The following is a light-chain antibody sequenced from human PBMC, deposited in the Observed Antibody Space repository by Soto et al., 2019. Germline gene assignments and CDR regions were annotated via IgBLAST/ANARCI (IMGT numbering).Light chain of an antibody. Sequence: IQMTQSPSSLSASVGDRVTITCRSSQNISRFLNWYQQKQGKAPNLVIYAVSSLQNGVPSRLTGSGSANDLTLTTSSLQPADFATDLCPQSYNPHPTVGQGTKVDIK. J-gene: IGKJ1*01. CDR2: AVS. V-gene: IGKV1-39*01. CDR1: QNISRF. CDR3: PQSYNPHPT.